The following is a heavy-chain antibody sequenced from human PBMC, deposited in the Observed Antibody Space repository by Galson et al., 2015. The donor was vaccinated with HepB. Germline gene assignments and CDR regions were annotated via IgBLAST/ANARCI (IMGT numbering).Heavy chain of an antibody. Sequence: SLRLSCAASGFTFSDYYMSWIRQAPGRGLEWVSHISSSSSYTNYADSVKGRSTISRDNAKNSLYLQMNSLRAEDTAVYYCARDDSGDLPIDYWGQGTLVTVSS. CDR3: ARDDSGDLPIDY. D-gene: IGHD4-17*01. CDR2: ISSSSSYT. V-gene: IGHV3-11*06. CDR1: GFTFSDYY. J-gene: IGHJ4*02.